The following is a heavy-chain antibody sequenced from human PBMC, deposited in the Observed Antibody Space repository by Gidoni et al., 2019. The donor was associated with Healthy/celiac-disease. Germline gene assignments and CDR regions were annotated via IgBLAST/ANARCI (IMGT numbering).Heavy chain of an antibody. CDR2: IYYSGST. J-gene: IGHJ5*02. D-gene: IGHD3-22*01. V-gene: IGHV4-39*01. CDR3: ARQASGSGYYTWFDP. CDR1: GGSISSSSYY. Sequence: QLQLQESGPGLVKPSETLSLTCTVSGGSISSSSYYWGWIRQPPGKGLEWIGSIYYSGSTYYNPSLKSRVTISVDTSKNQFSLKLSSVTAADTAVYYCARQASGSGYYTWFDPWGQGTLVTVSS.